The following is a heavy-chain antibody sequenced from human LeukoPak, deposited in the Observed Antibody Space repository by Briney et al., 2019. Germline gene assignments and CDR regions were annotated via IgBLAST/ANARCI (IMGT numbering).Heavy chain of an antibody. Sequence: PSETLSLTCTVSGGSISSGDYYWSWIRQPPGKGLEWIGCIYYSGSTYYNPSLKSRVTISVDTSKNQFSLKLSSVTAADTAVYYCARDQTLGYYDSSGYYLNYFDYWGQGTLVTVSS. V-gene: IGHV4-30-4*01. CDR2: IYYSGST. CDR3: ARDQTLGYYDSSGYYLNYFDY. J-gene: IGHJ4*02. D-gene: IGHD3-22*01. CDR1: GGSISSGDYY.